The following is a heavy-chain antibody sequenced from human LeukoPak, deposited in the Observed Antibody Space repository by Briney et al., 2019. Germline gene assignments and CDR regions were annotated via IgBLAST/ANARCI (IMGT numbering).Heavy chain of an antibody. J-gene: IGHJ4*02. Sequence: PSETLSLTCAVYGGSFSGYYWSWIRQPPGKGLEWIGEINHSGSTNYNPSLKSRVTISADTSKNQFSLKLSSVTAADTAVYYCARLPSMDIVVVPAALKGFDYWGQGTLVTVSS. D-gene: IGHD2-2*03. V-gene: IGHV4-34*01. CDR3: ARLPSMDIVVVPAALKGFDY. CDR2: INHSGST. CDR1: GGSFSGYY.